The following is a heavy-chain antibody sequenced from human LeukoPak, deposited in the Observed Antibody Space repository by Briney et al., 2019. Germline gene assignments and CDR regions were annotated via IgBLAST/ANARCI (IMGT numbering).Heavy chain of an antibody. CDR2: TSGSGGST. J-gene: IGHJ4*02. CDR1: GFTFSNAW. D-gene: IGHD4-23*01. CDR3: AKDTTVVTPH. Sequence: AGGSLGLSCAASGFTFSNAWMSWVRQAPGKGLEWVSATSGSGGSTYYADSVKGRFTISRDNSKNTLYLQMNSLRAEDTAVYYCAKDTTVVTPHWGQGTLVTVSS. V-gene: IGHV3-23*01.